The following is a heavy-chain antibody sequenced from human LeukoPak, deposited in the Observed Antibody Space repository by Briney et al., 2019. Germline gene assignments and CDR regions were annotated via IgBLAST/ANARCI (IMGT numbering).Heavy chain of an antibody. CDR2: ISYDGSNK. J-gene: IGHJ4*02. CDR3: AKTGALGPIDY. D-gene: IGHD7-27*01. Sequence: GGSLRLSCAASGFTFSSYGMHWVRQAPGKGLEWVAVISYDGSNKYYADSVKGRFTISRDNSKNTLYLQMNSLRAEDTAVYYCAKTGALGPIDYWGQGTLVTVSS. CDR1: GFTFSSYG. V-gene: IGHV3-30*18.